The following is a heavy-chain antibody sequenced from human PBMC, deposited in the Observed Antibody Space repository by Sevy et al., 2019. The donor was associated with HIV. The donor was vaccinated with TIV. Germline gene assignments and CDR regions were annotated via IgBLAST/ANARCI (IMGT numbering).Heavy chain of an antibody. Sequence: SETLSLTCTVSGGSISSYYWSWIRQPPGKGLEWIGYIYYSGSTNYNPSLKSRVTISVDTSKNQFSLKLSSVTAADTAVYYCARLSVNYDFWSGYADAFDIWGQGTMVTVSS. J-gene: IGHJ3*02. CDR1: GGSISSYY. D-gene: IGHD3-3*01. CDR3: ARLSVNYDFWSGYADAFDI. CDR2: IYYSGST. V-gene: IGHV4-59*01.